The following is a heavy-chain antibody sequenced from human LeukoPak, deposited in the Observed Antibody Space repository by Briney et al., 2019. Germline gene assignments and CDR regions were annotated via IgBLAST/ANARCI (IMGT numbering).Heavy chain of an antibody. Sequence: ASVKVSCKASGYTFTSYGISWVRQAPGQGLEWMGWISVHNGNTNYAQKLQGRVTMTTDTSTSTAYMELRSLRSDDTAVYYCARDLSYGYYLGHWGQGTLVTVSS. V-gene: IGHV1-18*04. D-gene: IGHD5-18*01. CDR2: ISVHNGNT. CDR3: ARDLSYGYYLGH. J-gene: IGHJ4*02. CDR1: GYTFTSYG.